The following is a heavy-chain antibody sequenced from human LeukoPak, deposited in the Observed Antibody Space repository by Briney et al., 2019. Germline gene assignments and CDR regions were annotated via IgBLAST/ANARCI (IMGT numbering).Heavy chain of an antibody. CDR2: INAGNGNT. Sequence: GASVKVSCKASGYTFTSYAMHWVRQAPGQRLEWMGWINAGNGNTKYSQKSQGRVTITRDTSASTAYMELSSLRSEDTAVYYCARDRSRYIAAALDYWGQGTLVTVSS. J-gene: IGHJ4*02. CDR1: GYTFTSYA. V-gene: IGHV1-3*01. D-gene: IGHD6-13*01. CDR3: ARDRSRYIAAALDY.